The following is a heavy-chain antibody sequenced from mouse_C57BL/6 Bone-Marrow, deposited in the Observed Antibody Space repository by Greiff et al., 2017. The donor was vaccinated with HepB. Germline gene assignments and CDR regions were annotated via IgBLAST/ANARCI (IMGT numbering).Heavy chain of an antibody. V-gene: IGHV5-15*01. CDR3: ARPHYGNYEFAY. Sequence: EVKLQESGGGLVQPGGSLKLSCAASGFTFSDYGMAWVRQAPRKGPEWVAFISNLAYSIYYADTVTGRFTISRENAKNTLYLEMSSLRSEDTAMYYCARPHYGNYEFAYWGQGTLVTVSA. CDR1: GFTFSDYG. CDR2: ISNLAYSI. D-gene: IGHD2-1*01. J-gene: IGHJ3*01.